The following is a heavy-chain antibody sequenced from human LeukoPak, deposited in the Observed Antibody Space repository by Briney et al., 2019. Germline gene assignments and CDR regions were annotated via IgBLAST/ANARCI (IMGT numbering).Heavy chain of an antibody. CDR1: GGSISSSSYY. CDR3: ARFGGHHDAFDI. V-gene: IGHV4-39*07. J-gene: IGHJ3*02. D-gene: IGHD3-10*01. Sequence: SETLSPTCTVSGGSISSSSYYWGWIRQPPGKGLEWIGSIYYSGSTYYNPSLKSRVTISVDTSKNQFSLKLSSVTAADTAVYCCARFGGHHDAFDIWGQGTMVTVSS. CDR2: IYYSGST.